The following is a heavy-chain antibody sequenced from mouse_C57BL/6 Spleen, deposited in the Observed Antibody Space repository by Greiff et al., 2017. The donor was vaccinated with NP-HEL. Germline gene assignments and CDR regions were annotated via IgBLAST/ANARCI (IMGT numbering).Heavy chain of an antibody. CDR3: ARDHMGYSLWYFDV. J-gene: IGHJ1*03. CDR1: GFTFSSYA. V-gene: IGHV5-4*01. D-gene: IGHD2-12*01. Sequence: DVHLVESGGGLVKPGGSLKLSCAASGFTFSSYAMSWVRQTPEKRLEWVATISDGGSYTYYPDNVKGRFTISRDNAKNNLYLQMSHLKSEDTAMYYCARDHMGYSLWYFDVWGTGTTVTVSS. CDR2: ISDGGSYT.